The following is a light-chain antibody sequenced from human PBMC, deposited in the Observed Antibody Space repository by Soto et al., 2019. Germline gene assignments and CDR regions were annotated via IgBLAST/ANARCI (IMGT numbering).Light chain of an antibody. V-gene: IGLV2-14*01. CDR2: DVS. J-gene: IGLJ2*01. CDR1: SSDVGGYNY. CDR3: SSYTSSSTLEVV. Sequence: QSALTQPASVSGSPGQSITISCTGTSSDVGGYNYVSWYQQHPGKAPKLMIYDVSNRPSGVSNRFSGSKSGNTASLGISGLQAEDEAEYYCSSYTSSSTLEVVFGGGTKLTVL.